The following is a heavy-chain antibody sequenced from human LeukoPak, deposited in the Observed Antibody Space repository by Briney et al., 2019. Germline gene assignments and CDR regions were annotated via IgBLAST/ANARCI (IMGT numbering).Heavy chain of an antibody. CDR2: IYYSGST. J-gene: IGHJ4*02. D-gene: IGHD3-10*01. CDR3: ARGIYYYGSGSSPFDY. V-gene: IGHV4-39*07. Sequence: SETLSLTCTVSGGSISSSSYYWGWIRQPPGKGLEWIGSIYYSGSTYYNPSLKSRVTISVDTSRNQFSLKLSSVTAADTAVYYCARGIYYYGSGSSPFDYWGQGTLVTVSS. CDR1: GGSISSSSYY.